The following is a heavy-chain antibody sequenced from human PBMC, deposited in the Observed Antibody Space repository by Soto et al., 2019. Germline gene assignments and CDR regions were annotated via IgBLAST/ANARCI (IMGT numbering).Heavy chain of an antibody. CDR3: ARTIYGSGTQADY. CDR1: GGTFSSYT. CDR2: IIPILGIA. D-gene: IGHD3-10*01. Sequence: QVQLVQSGAEVKKPGSSVKVSCKASGGTFSSYTISWVRQAPGQGLEWMGRIIPILGIANYAQKFQGRVTITADKSTSTAYMELSSLRSEDTAVYYCARTIYGSGTQADYWGQGTLVTVSS. J-gene: IGHJ4*02. V-gene: IGHV1-69*02.